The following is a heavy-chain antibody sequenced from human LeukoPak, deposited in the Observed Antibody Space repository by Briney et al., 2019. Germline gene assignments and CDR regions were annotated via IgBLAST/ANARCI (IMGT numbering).Heavy chain of an antibody. V-gene: IGHV1-3*01. CDR3: ARTPSCSSTSCYEAWFDP. D-gene: IGHD2-2*01. J-gene: IGHJ5*02. Sequence: GASVKVSCKASGYTFTTYAIHWVRQAPGQRLEWMGWINAGNGNTKYSQKLQGRVTITRDTSAGTAYMQLSSLRSEDTAVYYCARTPSCSSTSCYEAWFDPWGQGTLVTVSS. CDR2: INAGNGNT. CDR1: GYTFTTYA.